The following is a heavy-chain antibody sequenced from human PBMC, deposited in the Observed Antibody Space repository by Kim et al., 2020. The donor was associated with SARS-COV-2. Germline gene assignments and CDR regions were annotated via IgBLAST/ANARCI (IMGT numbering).Heavy chain of an antibody. CDR2: IYHSGST. Sequence: SETLSLTCAVSGGSISSGGYSWSWIRQPPGKGLEWIGYIYHSGSTYYNPSLKSRVTISVDRSKNQFSLKLSSVTAADTAVYYCAANDYGDLRDYWGQGTLVTVSS. V-gene: IGHV4-30-2*01. J-gene: IGHJ4*02. D-gene: IGHD4-17*01. CDR1: GGSISSGGYS. CDR3: AANDYGDLRDY.